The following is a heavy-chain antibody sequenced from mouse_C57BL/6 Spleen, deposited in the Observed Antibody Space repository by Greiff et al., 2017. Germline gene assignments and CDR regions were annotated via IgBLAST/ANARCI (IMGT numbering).Heavy chain of an antibody. Sequence: QVHVKQPGAALVKPGASVKLSCKASGYTFTSYWMHWVKQRPGQGLEWIGMIHPNSGSTNYNEKFKSKATLTVDKSSSTAYMQLSSLTSEDSAVYYCARGGTTVVDTDDAMDYWGQGTSVTVSA. CDR3: ARGGTTVVDTDDAMDY. CDR2: IHPNSGST. D-gene: IGHD1-1*01. V-gene: IGHV1-64*01. J-gene: IGHJ4*01. CDR1: GYTFTSYW.